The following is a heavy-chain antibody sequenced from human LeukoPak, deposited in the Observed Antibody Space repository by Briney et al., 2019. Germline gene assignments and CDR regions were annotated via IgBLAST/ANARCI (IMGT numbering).Heavy chain of an antibody. J-gene: IGHJ6*03. D-gene: IGHD4-17*01. CDR2: INPNSGGT. CDR3: ARDVHGDYSYYYYYMDV. V-gene: IGHV1-2*02. CDR1: GYTFTGYY. Sequence: ASVKVPCKASGYTFTGYYMHWVRQAPGQGLEWMGWINPNSGGTNYAQNFQGRVTMTRDTSISTAYMELTRLRSDDTAVYYCARDVHGDYSYYYYYMDVWGKGTTVTVSS.